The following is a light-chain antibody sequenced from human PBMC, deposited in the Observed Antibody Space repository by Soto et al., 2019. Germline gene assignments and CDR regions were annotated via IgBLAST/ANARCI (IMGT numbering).Light chain of an antibody. Sequence: EIVMTQSPATLPVSPGERATLSCRASQSVSSNLAWYQQKPGQTPKLLIYVASTRATGIPARFSGSGSGTEFTLTISSLQSEDFAVYYCQQYNVWPLTFGGGTKVEFK. CDR3: QQYNVWPLT. CDR2: VAS. V-gene: IGKV3-15*01. CDR1: QSVSSN. J-gene: IGKJ4*01.